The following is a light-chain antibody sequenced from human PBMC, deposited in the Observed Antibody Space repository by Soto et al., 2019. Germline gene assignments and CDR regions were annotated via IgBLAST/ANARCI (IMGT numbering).Light chain of an antibody. CDR2: DAS. CDR3: QQSSNWLT. CDR1: QSVSSY. V-gene: IGKV3-11*01. J-gene: IGKJ4*01. Sequence: EIVLTQSPATLSLSPGERATLSCRVSQSVSSYLAWYQQKPGQAPRLLIYDASNRATGIPARFSGSGSGTDFTLTISSLEPEDFAVYYCQQSSNWLTFGGGTKVDIK.